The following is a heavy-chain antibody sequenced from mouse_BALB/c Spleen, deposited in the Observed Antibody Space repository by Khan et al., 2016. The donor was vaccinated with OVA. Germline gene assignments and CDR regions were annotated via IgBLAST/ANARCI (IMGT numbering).Heavy chain of an antibody. CDR2: IYPSDSYS. V-gene: IGHV1-69*02. CDR1: GYTFTNYW. D-gene: IGHD1-1*02. Sequence: QVQLQQPGIELVRPGASVKLSCKASGYTFTNYWINWVKQRPGQGLEWIGNIYPSDSYSNYNQRFKDKATLTVDKSSSTAYLHLSSQPSEDSAVFYWTREGVYGSSFAYWGQGTLVTVSA. J-gene: IGHJ3*01. CDR3: TREGVYGSSFAY.